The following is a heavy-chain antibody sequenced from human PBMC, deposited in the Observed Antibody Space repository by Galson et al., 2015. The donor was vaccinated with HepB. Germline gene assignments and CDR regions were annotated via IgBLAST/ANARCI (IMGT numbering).Heavy chain of an antibody. CDR1: GFTFSSYW. CDR3: ARSQGTYYDFWSGYYPYYYYYGMDV. D-gene: IGHD3-3*01. J-gene: IGHJ6*02. V-gene: IGHV3-74*01. Sequence: SLRLSCAASGFTFSSYWMHWVRQAPRKGLVWVSRINSDGSSTSYADSVKGRFTISRDNAKNTLYLQMNSLRAEDTAVYYCARSQGTYYDFWSGYYPYYYYYGMDVWCQGTTVTVSS. CDR2: INSDGSST.